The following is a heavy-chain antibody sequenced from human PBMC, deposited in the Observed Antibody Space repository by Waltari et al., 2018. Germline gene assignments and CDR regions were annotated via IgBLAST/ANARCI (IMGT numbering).Heavy chain of an antibody. CDR3: ARGKQHAGDEGGYYYYMDV. J-gene: IGHJ6*03. D-gene: IGHD7-27*01. Sequence: QVQLQQWGAGLLKPSETLSLTCAVYGGSFSGYYWSWIRQPPGKGLEWIGEINHSGSTNHNPSLKSRVTISVDTSKNQFSLKLSSVTAADTAVYYCARGKQHAGDEGGYYYYMDVWGKGTTVTISS. CDR1: GGSFSGYY. V-gene: IGHV4-34*01. CDR2: INHSGST.